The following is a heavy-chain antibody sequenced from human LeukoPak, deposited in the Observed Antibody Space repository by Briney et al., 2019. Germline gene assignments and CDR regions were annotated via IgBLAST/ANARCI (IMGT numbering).Heavy chain of an antibody. J-gene: IGHJ4*02. Sequence: GGSLRLSCAASGFTFSSYWMHWVRQAPGKGLVWVSRINTNGSPTQYADSVKGRFTISRDNAKNTLYLQMNSLRAEDTAVYYCAKDLHYGSADYWGQGTLVTVSS. D-gene: IGHD3-10*01. CDR1: GFTFSSYW. CDR2: INTNGSPT. V-gene: IGHV3-74*01. CDR3: AKDLHYGSADY.